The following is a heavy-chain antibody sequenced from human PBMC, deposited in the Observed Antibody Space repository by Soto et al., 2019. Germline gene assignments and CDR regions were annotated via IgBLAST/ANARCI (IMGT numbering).Heavy chain of an antibody. CDR2: INAGNGNT. CDR1: GYTFSNFA. V-gene: IGHV1-3*01. CDR3: ARGGSRGQLWLLGY. D-gene: IGHD5-18*01. J-gene: IGHJ4*02. Sequence: ASVKVSCKASGYTFSNFAMHWVRQAPGQRLEWMGWINAGNGNTKYSQKFQGRVTITRDTSASTAYMELSSLRSEDTAVYYCARGGSRGQLWLLGYWGQGTLATVSS.